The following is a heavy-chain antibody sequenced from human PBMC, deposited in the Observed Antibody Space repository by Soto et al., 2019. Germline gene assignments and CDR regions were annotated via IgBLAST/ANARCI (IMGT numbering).Heavy chain of an antibody. Sequence: GESLKISCKGSRYSFTSYWIGWVRQMPGKGLEWMGIIYPGDSDTRYSPSFQGQVTISADKSISTAYLQWSSLKASDTAMYYCAGGPSLDFWSGYPAPFDYWGQGSLVTVSS. J-gene: IGHJ4*02. V-gene: IGHV5-51*01. D-gene: IGHD3-3*01. CDR3: AGGPSLDFWSGYPAPFDY. CDR2: IYPGDSDT. CDR1: RYSFTSYW.